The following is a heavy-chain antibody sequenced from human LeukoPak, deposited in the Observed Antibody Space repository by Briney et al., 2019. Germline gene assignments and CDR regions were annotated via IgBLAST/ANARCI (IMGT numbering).Heavy chain of an antibody. CDR3: ARGLLGTSSSVGYFDS. CDR2: IAPRNRGT. D-gene: IGHD6-6*01. V-gene: IGHV1-2*02. CDR1: GYTFTVYY. J-gene: IGHJ4*02. Sequence: ASVKVSCKPSGYTFTVYYIHWMRQAPGQGLEWMGWIAPRNRGTNYAQRFQGRVSMTRDTSISTVYMELRSLISDDTAVYYCARGLLGTSSSVGYFDSWGQGTLVTVSS.